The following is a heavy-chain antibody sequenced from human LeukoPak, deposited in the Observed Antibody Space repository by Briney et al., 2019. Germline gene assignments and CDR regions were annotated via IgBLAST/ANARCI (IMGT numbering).Heavy chain of an antibody. CDR2: ISYDGNNK. V-gene: IGHV3-30*18. D-gene: IGHD2-15*01. J-gene: IGHJ3*02. CDR1: GFTFSSYG. CDR3: AKGPIGYCSGGSCSAFDI. Sequence: GGSLRLSCAASGFTFSSYGMHWVRQAPGKGLEWVAVISYDGNNKYYADSVKGRFTISRDNSKNTLYLQMNSLRAEDTAVYYCAKGPIGYCSGGSCSAFDIWGQGTMVTVSS.